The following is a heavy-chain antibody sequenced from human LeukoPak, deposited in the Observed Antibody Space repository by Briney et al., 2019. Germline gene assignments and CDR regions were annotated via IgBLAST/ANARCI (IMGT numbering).Heavy chain of an antibody. V-gene: IGHV1-46*01. Sequence: ASVKVSCKASGYTFTSYYMHWVRQAPGQGLEWMGIINPSGGSTIYAQKFQGRVIMTGDTSTDTAYMELRSLRPEDTAVYYCATQGITIFGVVPVVESNWFDPWGQGTLVTVSS. CDR2: INPSGGST. J-gene: IGHJ5*02. CDR1: GYTFTSYY. CDR3: ATQGITIFGVVPVVESNWFDP. D-gene: IGHD3-3*01.